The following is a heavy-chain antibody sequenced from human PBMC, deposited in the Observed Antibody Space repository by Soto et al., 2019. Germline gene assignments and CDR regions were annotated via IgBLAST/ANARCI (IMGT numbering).Heavy chain of an antibody. CDR1: GFTFSSYS. J-gene: IGHJ4*02. Sequence: VQLVESGGGLVQPGGSLRLSCAASGFTFSSYSMNWVRQAPGKGLEWVSYISSSSSTIYYADSVKGRFTISRDNAKNSRYRQMNSLRDEDTAVYYCARDLYAISYRSYFDYWGQGTLVTVSS. CDR3: ARDLYAISYRSYFDY. D-gene: IGHD2-8*01. V-gene: IGHV3-48*02. CDR2: ISSSSSTI.